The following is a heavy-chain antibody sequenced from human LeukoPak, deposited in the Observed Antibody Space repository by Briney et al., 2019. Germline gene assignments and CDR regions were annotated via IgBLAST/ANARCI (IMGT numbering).Heavy chain of an antibody. CDR3: AKGELGP. J-gene: IGHJ5*02. CDR1: GFTFDDYA. V-gene: IGHV3-9*01. D-gene: IGHD3-3*02. Sequence: GGSLRLSCAASGFTFDDYAMHWVRQAPGKGLEWVSGISWNSGSIGYADSVKGRFTISRDNAKNSLYLQMNSLRAEDTALYYCAKGELGPWGQGTLVTVSS. CDR2: ISWNSGSI.